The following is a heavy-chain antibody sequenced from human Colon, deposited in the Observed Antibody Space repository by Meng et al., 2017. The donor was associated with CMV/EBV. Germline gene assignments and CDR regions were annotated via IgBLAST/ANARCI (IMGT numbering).Heavy chain of an antibody. D-gene: IGHD3-22*01. Sequence: GESLKISCAASGFTFRHYDMNWVRQAPGKGLEWVALIRHDGTNKYYGDSVKGRFTISRDNSKNTLYLQMSSLTTEDTAIYYCAKESNPFLDRVYWGQGTLVTVSS. J-gene: IGHJ4*02. CDR1: GFTFRHYD. CDR3: AKESNPFLDRVY. V-gene: IGHV3-30*02. CDR2: IRHDGTNK.